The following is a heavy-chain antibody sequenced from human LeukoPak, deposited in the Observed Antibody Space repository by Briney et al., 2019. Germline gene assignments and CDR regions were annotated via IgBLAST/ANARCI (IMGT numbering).Heavy chain of an antibody. Sequence: PGGSLRLSCAASGFTFSSYAMSWVRQAPGKGLEWVSSISGSGGSTYYADSVKGRFTISRDNSKNTLYLQMNSLRAEDTAVYYCAKDHYSSGWHPTPFDYWGQGTLVTVSS. D-gene: IGHD6-19*01. CDR3: AKDHYSSGWHPTPFDY. V-gene: IGHV3-23*01. CDR2: ISGSGGST. CDR1: GFTFSSYA. J-gene: IGHJ4*02.